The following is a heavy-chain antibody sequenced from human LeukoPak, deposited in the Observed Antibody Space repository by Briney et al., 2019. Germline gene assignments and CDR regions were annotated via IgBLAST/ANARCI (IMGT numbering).Heavy chain of an antibody. D-gene: IGHD3-10*02. V-gene: IGHV3-7*01. CDR1: GFTFSSYW. CDR3: AELGITMIGGV. Sequence: TGGPLRLSCAASGFTFSSYWMSCVREAPGKGLEWVANIKQDGSEKYYVDSVKGRFTISRDNAKNSLYLQMNSLRAEDTAVYYCAELGITMIGGVWGKGTTVTISS. CDR2: IKQDGSEK. J-gene: IGHJ6*04.